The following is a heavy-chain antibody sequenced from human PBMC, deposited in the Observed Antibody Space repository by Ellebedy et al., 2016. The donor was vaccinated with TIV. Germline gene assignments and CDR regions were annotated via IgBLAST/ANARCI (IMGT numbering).Heavy chain of an antibody. D-gene: IGHD6-13*01. CDR3: AKSAAAGTLYYYGMDV. CDR2: ISGSGGST. Sequence: GGSLRLXXAASGFTFTTHAMSWVRQAPGKGLEWVSSISGSGGSTYYADSVKGRFTISRDNSKNTLYLQINSLTVEDTAVYYCAKSAAAGTLYYYGMDVWGPGTTVTVSS. V-gene: IGHV3-23*01. CDR1: GFTFTTHA. J-gene: IGHJ6*02.